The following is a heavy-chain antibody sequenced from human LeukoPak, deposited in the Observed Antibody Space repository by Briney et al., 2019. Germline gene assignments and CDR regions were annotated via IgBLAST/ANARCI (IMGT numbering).Heavy chain of an antibody. CDR2: FSGSGGST. D-gene: IGHD3-3*01. Sequence: GGSLRLSCAASGFTCSSYAMSWVRQAPGKGLEWVSAFSGSGGSTYYADSVKGRFTLSRDNSKNTLYLQMNSLRAEDTAVYYCARGPYDFWSGYSWYFQHWGQGTLVTVSS. CDR1: GFTCSSYA. J-gene: IGHJ1*01. V-gene: IGHV3-23*01. CDR3: ARGPYDFWSGYSWYFQH.